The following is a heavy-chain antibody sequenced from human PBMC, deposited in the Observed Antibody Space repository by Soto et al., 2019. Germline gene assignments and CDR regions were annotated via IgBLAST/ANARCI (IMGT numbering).Heavy chain of an antibody. Sequence: QVHLVESGGGVVQPGRSLRLSCAATGFAFRTYGMHWVRRAPGKGLEWLAVISYDGFNKTHADSVQGRITTSRDNSKSTLSLQMDSLRVEDTAVYYCAREGGFNIQDDYYYYGLAVWGQGTPGTVSS. J-gene: IGHJ6*02. CDR3: AREGGFNIQDDYYYYGLAV. D-gene: IGHD3-10*01. CDR2: ISYDGFNK. CDR1: GFAFRTYG. V-gene: IGHV3-30*19.